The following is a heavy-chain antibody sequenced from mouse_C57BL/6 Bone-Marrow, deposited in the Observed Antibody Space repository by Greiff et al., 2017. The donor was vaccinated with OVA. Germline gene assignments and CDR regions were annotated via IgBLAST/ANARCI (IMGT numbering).Heavy chain of an antibody. Sequence: EVMLVESGGGLVKPGGSLKLSCAASGFTFSSYAMSWVRQTPEKRLEWVATISDGGSYTYYPDNVKGRFTISRDNAKNNLYLQMSHLKSEDTARYYCARGGFYSKFDYWGQGTTLTVSS. CDR2: ISDGGSYT. CDR3: ARGGFYSKFDY. J-gene: IGHJ2*01. CDR1: GFTFSSYA. V-gene: IGHV5-4*03. D-gene: IGHD2-5*01.